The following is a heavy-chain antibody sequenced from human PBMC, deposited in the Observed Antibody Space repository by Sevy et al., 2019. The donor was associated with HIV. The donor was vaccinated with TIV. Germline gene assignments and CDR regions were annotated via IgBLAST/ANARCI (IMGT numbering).Heavy chain of an antibody. CDR1: GFTFSSYA. V-gene: IGHV3-21*01. D-gene: IGHD3-9*01. CDR2: ISSSSSYI. CDR3: ARVMLSYYDILTGYYIHDAFDI. J-gene: IGHJ3*02. Sequence: GGSLRLSSAASGFTFSSYAMTWVRQAPGKGLEWVSSISSSSSYIYYADSVKGRFTISRDNAKNSLYLQMNSLRAEDTAVYYCARVMLSYYDILTGYYIHDAFDIWGQGTMVTVSS.